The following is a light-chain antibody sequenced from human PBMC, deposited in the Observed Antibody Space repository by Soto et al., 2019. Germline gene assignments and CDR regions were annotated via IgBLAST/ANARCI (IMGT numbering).Light chain of an antibody. V-gene: IGLV2-8*01. CDR2: EVT. CDR1: SSDVGGYKY. J-gene: IGLJ2*01. Sequence: QSALTQPPSASGSPGQSVTISCTGTSSDVGGYKYVSWYQHHPGKAPKVVIYEVTKRPSGVPDRFSGSQSGNTASLTVSGLQAEDEADYYCSSYGCTNKVVFGGGTKLTVL. CDR3: SSYGCTNKVV.